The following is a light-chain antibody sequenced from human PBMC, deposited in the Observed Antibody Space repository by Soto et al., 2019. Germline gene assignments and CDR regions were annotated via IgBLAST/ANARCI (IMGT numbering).Light chain of an antibody. V-gene: IGKV3-15*01. J-gene: IGKJ5*01. CDR2: GAS. Sequence: EIVMTQSPATLSVSPGERATLSCRASQSVSSNLAWYQQKPGQAPRLLIYGASTRATGIPARFSGSGSGTEFTLTISSLQSEDVAVYYCQQYNNWPLTFAQGTRLEIK. CDR3: QQYNNWPLT. CDR1: QSVSSN.